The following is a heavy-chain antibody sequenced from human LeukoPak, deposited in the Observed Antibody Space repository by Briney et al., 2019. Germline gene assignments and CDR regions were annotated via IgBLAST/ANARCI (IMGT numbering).Heavy chain of an antibody. CDR3: AKPSNYYGSATDAFDF. J-gene: IGHJ3*01. D-gene: IGHD3-10*01. Sequence: KPSETLSLTCTVSGGSISSGSYYWGWIRQPPGKGLEWIGSIYYSGSTYYNPSLMSRVTISVDTSKNHFSLKLNSVTAADTAVYYCAKPSNYYGSATDAFDFWGQGTMVTVSS. CDR2: IYYSGST. CDR1: GGSISSGSYY. V-gene: IGHV4-39*02.